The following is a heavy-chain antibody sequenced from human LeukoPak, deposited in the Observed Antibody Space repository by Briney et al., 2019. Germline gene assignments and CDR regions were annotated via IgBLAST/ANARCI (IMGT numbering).Heavy chain of an antibody. J-gene: IGHJ4*02. D-gene: IGHD4-23*01. CDR2: IYSGGST. CDR3: VVGGNSVLDY. Sequence: PGGSLRLSCAASGFTVSSNYMSWVRQAPGKGLGWVSVIYSGGSTFYADSVKGRFTLSRDNSKNTLFLQMNSLRAEDTAVYYCVVGGNSVLDYWGQGTLVTVSS. CDR1: GFTVSSNY. V-gene: IGHV3-53*01.